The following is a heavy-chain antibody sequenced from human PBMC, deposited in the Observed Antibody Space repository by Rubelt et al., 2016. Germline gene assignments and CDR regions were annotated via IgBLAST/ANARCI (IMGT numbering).Heavy chain of an antibody. CDR2: INHSGST. J-gene: IGHJ4*02. CDR3: ARRNSSGWDY. V-gene: IGHV4-34*01. Sequence: QVQLQQWRAGLLKPSETLSLTCAVYGGSFSGYYWSWIRQPPGKGLEWIGEINHSGSTNYNPSLKSRVPISVYTSKIEFSLKLSSVTAADTAVYYCARRNSSGWDYWGQGTLVTVAS. D-gene: IGHD6-19*01. CDR1: GGSFSGYY.